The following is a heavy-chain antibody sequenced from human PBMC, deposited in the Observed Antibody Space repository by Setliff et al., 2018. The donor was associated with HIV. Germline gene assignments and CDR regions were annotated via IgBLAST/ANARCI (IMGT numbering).Heavy chain of an antibody. Sequence: APVKVSCKASGHTFTNVDIQWLRRATGQGLEWMGWMNPNSGVSGYAQKFQGRVTMTRDTSISTAYMELSSLTSEDTGVYYCASGKGVGGVIITGGLDVWGKGTTVTVSS. CDR1: GHTFTNVD. CDR3: ASGKGVGGVIITGGLDV. D-gene: IGHD3-10*01. CDR2: MNPNSGVS. V-gene: IGHV1-8*01. J-gene: IGHJ6*04.